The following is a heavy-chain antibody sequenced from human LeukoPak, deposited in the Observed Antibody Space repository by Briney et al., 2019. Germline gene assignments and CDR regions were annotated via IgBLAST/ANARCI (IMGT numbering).Heavy chain of an antibody. CDR1: GGSISSYY. J-gene: IGHJ4*02. Sequence: KPSETLSLTCTVSGGSISSYYWSWIRQPPGKGLEWIGYIYYSGSTNYNPSLKSRVTISVDTSKNKFSLKVSSVTAADTAVYFCASNYYGSGSLDYWGQGSLVTVSS. D-gene: IGHD3-10*01. V-gene: IGHV4-59*08. CDR2: IYYSGST. CDR3: ASNYYGSGSLDY.